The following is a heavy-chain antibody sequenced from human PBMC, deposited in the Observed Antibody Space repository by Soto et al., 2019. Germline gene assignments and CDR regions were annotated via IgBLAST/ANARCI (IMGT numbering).Heavy chain of an antibody. Sequence: SQTLSLTCAISGDSVSSNSAAWNWIRQSPSRGLEWLGRTYYRSKWYNDYAVSVKSRITINPDTSKNQFSLQPNSVTPEDTAVYYCARDSIFGGNPHYYYGMDVWGQGTTVTVSS. D-gene: IGHD3-10*02. V-gene: IGHV6-1*01. CDR2: TYYRSKWYN. J-gene: IGHJ6*02. CDR3: ARDSIFGGNPHYYYGMDV. CDR1: GDSVSSNSAA.